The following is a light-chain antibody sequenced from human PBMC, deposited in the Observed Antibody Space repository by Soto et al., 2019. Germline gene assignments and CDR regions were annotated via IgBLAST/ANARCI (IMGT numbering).Light chain of an antibody. CDR2: KAS. J-gene: IGKJ1*01. CDR1: QSINTW. V-gene: IGKV1-5*03. Sequence: DIQMTQSPSTLSASVGDRVTITCRASQSINTWLAWYQLKPGRAPKLLIYKASTLESGVSSRFSGSGSGTEFTLTISSLQLYDFATYYCQQYQTYSRFVQGTKVDIK. CDR3: QQYQTYSR.